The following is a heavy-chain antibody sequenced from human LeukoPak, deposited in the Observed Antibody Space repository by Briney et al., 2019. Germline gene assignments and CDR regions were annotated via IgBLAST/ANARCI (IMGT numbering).Heavy chain of an antibody. J-gene: IGHJ3*02. Sequence: GGSLRLSCAASGFTFSSYWMSWVRQAPGKGLEWVANIKQDGSEKYYVDSVKGRFTISRDNAKNPLYLQMNSLRAEDTAVYYCARDQDSSGYYFPDAFDIWGQGTMVTVSS. CDR3: ARDQDSSGYYFPDAFDI. D-gene: IGHD3-22*01. CDR2: IKQDGSEK. CDR1: GFTFSSYW. V-gene: IGHV3-7*01.